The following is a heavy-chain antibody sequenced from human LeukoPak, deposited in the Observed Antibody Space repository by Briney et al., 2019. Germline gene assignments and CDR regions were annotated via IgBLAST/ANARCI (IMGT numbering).Heavy chain of an antibody. D-gene: IGHD6-19*01. V-gene: IGHV3-74*01. J-gene: IGHJ4*02. Sequence: GGSLRLSCAASGFTFSGSWMHWVRHAPGKGLVWVSRIDSDGDNTVYADSVKGRFTTSRNNAENTLYLHMNTLRAEDTAAYYCARDRGSGWDFDHWGQGTLVTVSS. CDR3: ARDRGSGWDFDH. CDR2: IDSDGDNT. CDR1: GFTFSGSW.